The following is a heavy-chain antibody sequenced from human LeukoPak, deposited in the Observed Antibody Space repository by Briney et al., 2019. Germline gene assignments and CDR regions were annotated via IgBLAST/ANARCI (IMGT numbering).Heavy chain of an antibody. D-gene: IGHD4-23*01. CDR3: ARDLGYGGNAPSYYYGMDV. J-gene: IGHJ6*02. CDR1: GFTFSSYT. CDR2: ISYDGSNK. Sequence: GGSLRLSCAASGFTFSSYTMHWVRQAPGKGLEWVAVISYDGSNKYYADSVKGRFTISRDNSKNTLYLQMNSLRAEDTAVYYCARDLGYGGNAPSYYYGMDVWGQGTTVTVSS. V-gene: IGHV3-30-3*01.